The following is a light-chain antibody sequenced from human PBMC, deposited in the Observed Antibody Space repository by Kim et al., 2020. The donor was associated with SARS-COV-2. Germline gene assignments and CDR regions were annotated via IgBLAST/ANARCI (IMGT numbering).Light chain of an antibody. CDR2: WAS. J-gene: IGKJ2*01. Sequence: RATINCKTSQSVLYSSINKNYLAWYQQKPRQPPKLLIYWASTRESGVPDRFSGSGSGTDFTLTISSLQAEDVAVYYCQQYYSTPVTFGQGTKLEIK. CDR1: QSVLYSSINKNY. CDR3: QQYYSTPVT. V-gene: IGKV4-1*01.